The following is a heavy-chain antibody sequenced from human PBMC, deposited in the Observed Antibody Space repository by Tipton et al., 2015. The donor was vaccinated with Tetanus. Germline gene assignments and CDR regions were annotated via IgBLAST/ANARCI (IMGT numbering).Heavy chain of an antibody. V-gene: IGHV3-53*01. Sequence: GSLRLSCAASAFTVSSSYVHWVRQAPGKGLEWVSLTYGDGSTYYADSVKGRFTISRDNSKNTPYLQMSNLRAEDTAVYYCARDYPDFDYWGQGTLVTVSS. CDR2: TYGDGST. CDR3: ARDYPDFDY. J-gene: IGHJ4*02. D-gene: IGHD3-16*02. CDR1: AFTVSSSY.